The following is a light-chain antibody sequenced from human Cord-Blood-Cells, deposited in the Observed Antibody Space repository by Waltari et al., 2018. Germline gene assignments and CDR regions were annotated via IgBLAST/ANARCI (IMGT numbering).Light chain of an antibody. Sequence: QSVLTQPPSVSAAPGQKVTISCSGSSSNIGNNYVSWYQQLPGPAPKLLIYDNKKRPSGIPDRFSGSKSGTSATLGITVLQTGDEADYYCGTWDSSLSAVVFGGGTKLTVL. V-gene: IGLV1-51*01. CDR2: DNK. CDR1: SSNIGNNY. J-gene: IGLJ2*01. CDR3: GTWDSSLSAVV.